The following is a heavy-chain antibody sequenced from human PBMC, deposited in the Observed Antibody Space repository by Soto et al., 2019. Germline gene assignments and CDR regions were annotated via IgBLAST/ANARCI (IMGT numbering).Heavy chain of an antibody. D-gene: IGHD3-3*01. CDR1: GFTFSSYG. Sequence: GGSLRLSCAASGFTFSSYGMHWVRQAPGKGLEWVAVIWYDGSNKYYADSVKGRFTISRDNSKNTLYLQMNSLRAEDTAVYYCAREETSDRSTRSGYYHWGQGTLVTVSS. CDR3: AREETSDRSTRSGYYH. V-gene: IGHV3-33*01. CDR2: IWYDGSNK. J-gene: IGHJ5*02.